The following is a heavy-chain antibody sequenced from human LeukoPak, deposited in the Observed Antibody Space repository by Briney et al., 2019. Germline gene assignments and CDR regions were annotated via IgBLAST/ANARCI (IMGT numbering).Heavy chain of an antibody. CDR3: AMNQAQLLWFGEQTDY. D-gene: IGHD3-10*01. CDR2: ISYDGSNK. CDR1: GFTFSSYA. Sequence: SGGSLRLSCAASGFTFSSYAMHWVRQAPGKGLEWVAVISYDGSNKYYADSVKGRFTISRDNAKNSLYLQMNSLRAEDTAVYYCAMNQAQLLWFGEQTDYWGQGTLVTVSS. J-gene: IGHJ4*02. V-gene: IGHV3-30*04.